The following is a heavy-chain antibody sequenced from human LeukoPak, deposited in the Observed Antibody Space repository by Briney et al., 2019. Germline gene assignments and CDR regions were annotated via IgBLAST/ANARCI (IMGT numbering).Heavy chain of an antibody. CDR2: ISSSGSTI. D-gene: IGHD2-8*01. CDR1: GFTFSSYE. CDR3: ARVGSAYLFDY. J-gene: IGHJ4*02. V-gene: IGHV3-48*03. Sequence: GGSLRLSCAASGFTFSSYEMNWVRQAPGKGLEWVSYISSSGSTIYYADSVKGRFTISRDNAKNSLYLQMNSLRAEDSAVYYCARVGSAYLFDYWGQGTLVTVSS.